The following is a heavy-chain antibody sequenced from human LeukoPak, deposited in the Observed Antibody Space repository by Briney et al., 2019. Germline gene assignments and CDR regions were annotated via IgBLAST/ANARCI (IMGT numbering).Heavy chain of an antibody. CDR1: GFTFSSYW. J-gene: IGHJ4*02. Sequence: GGSLRLSCAASGFTFSSYWMNWARQAPGKGLEWVSAISGSGGSTYYADSVKGRFTISRDNSKNTLYLQMNSLRAEDTAVYYCANLDAVTNDYWGQGTLVTVSS. CDR2: ISGSGGST. CDR3: ANLDAVTNDY. V-gene: IGHV3-23*01. D-gene: IGHD4-17*01.